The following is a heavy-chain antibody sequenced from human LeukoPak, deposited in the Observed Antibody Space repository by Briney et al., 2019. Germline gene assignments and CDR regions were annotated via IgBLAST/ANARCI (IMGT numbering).Heavy chain of an antibody. CDR2: ISSSSSTI. V-gene: IGHV3-48*01. Sequence: SGGSLRLSCAASGFAFSSYSMNWVRQAPGKGLEWVSYISSSSSTIYYADSVKGRFTISRDNAKNSLYLQMNSLRAEDTAVYYCARDITIFGVANFDYWGQGTLVTVSS. CDR1: GFAFSSYS. J-gene: IGHJ4*02. CDR3: ARDITIFGVANFDY. D-gene: IGHD3-3*01.